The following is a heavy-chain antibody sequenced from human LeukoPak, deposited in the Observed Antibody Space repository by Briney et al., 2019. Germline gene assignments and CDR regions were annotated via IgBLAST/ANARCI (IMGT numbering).Heavy chain of an antibody. CDR2: IYYSGST. CDR1: GGSISSHY. D-gene: IGHD4-17*01. J-gene: IGHJ6*03. V-gene: IGHV4-59*11. CDR3: ARGAAFYGRYYYYYMDV. Sequence: PSETLSLTCTVSGGSISSHYWSWIRQPPGKGLEWIGYIYYSGSTNYNPSLKSRVTISVDTSKNQFSLKLSSVTAADTAVYYCARGAAFYGRYYYYYMDVWGKGTTVTVS.